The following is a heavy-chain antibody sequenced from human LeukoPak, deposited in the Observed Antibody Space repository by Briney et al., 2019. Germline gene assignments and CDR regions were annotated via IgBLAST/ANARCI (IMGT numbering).Heavy chain of an antibody. CDR3: ARQYRGAPDY. Sequence: SETLSLTCTVSGGSIRSGGYYWSWIRQHPGKGLEWIGYIYYSGSTYYNPSLKSRVTISVDTSKNQFSLKLSSVTAADTAVYYCARQYRGAPDYWGQGTLVTVSS. CDR1: GGSIRSGGYY. CDR2: IYYSGST. V-gene: IGHV4-31*03. D-gene: IGHD3-10*01. J-gene: IGHJ4*02.